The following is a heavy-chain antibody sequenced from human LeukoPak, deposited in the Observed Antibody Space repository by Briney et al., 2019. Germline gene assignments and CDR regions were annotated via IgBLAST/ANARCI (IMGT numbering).Heavy chain of an antibody. V-gene: IGHV3-11*01. CDR3: ARDYLRSGSFQSPRNYYGMDV. CDR1: GFTFSDYY. Sequence: GGSLRLSCAASGFTFSDYYMSWIRQAPGKGLEWVSYVSSSGSTIYYADSVKGRFTISRDNAKNSLYLQMNSLRAEGTAVYYCARDYLRSGSFQSPRNYYGMDVWGQGTTVTVSS. J-gene: IGHJ6*02. D-gene: IGHD1-26*01. CDR2: VSSSGSTI.